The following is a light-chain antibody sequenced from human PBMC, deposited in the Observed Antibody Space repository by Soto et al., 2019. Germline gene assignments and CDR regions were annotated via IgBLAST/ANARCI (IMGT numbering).Light chain of an antibody. Sequence: IVLTQSPSTLSLSPGEGATLSCRASQSVSGSYLAWYQQRPGQAPRLVIYDASRRATGIPDRFSGSGSGTDFTLSISRLEPEDFAVYYCQQYGSSPTTFGPGTKVDIK. V-gene: IGKV3-20*01. CDR3: QQYGSSPTT. J-gene: IGKJ3*01. CDR1: QSVSGSY. CDR2: DAS.